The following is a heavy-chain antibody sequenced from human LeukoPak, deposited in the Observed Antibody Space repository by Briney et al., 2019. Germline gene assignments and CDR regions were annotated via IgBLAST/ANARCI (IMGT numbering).Heavy chain of an antibody. J-gene: IGHJ4*02. CDR1: GGSISTYY. CDR2: IYYSGST. V-gene: IGHV4-59*01. CDR3: ARKGLTAGLDY. D-gene: IGHD5-18*01. Sequence: TSETLSLTCTVSGGSISTYYWSWIRQPPGKGLEWIGYIYYSGSTNYNPSLKSRVTMSLDRSKNQLSLKLSSVTGADTAVYYCARKGLTAGLDYWGQGALVTVSS.